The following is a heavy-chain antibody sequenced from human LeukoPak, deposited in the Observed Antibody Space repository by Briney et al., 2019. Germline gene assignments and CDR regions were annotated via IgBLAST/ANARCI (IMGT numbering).Heavy chain of an antibody. Sequence: SQTLSLTCTVSGVSISSGGYYWTWIRQHPGKGLEWIGYIYYSGSTYYTPSLKSRVTISVDTSKNQFSLKLSSVTAAATAVYYCASQTKGVPARGGGWVPGGYYYYYMDVWGKGTTVTVSS. J-gene: IGHJ6*03. CDR2: IYYSGST. V-gene: IGHV4-31*03. D-gene: IGHD2-2*01. CDR1: GVSISSGGYY. CDR3: ASQTKGVPARGGGWVPGGYYYYYMDV.